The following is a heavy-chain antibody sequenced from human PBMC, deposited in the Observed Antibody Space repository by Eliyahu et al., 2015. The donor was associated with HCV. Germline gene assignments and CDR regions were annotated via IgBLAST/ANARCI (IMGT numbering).Heavy chain of an antibody. D-gene: IGHD4-17*01. CDR1: GFTFSNAG. CDR2: IKSKTDGGTT. CDR3: TTPDASLYGDYYYGMDV. Sequence: EVQLVESGGGLVKPGGSLRLSCAASGFTFSNAGMNWVRQAPGKGLEWVGRIKSKTDGGTTDYAAPVKGRFTISRDDSKNTLYLQMNSLKTEDTAVYYCTTPDASLYGDYYYGMDVWGQGTTVTVSS. V-gene: IGHV3-15*07. J-gene: IGHJ6*02.